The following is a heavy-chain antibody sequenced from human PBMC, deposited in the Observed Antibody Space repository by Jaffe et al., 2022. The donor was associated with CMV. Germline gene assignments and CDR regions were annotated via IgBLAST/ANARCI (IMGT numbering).Heavy chain of an antibody. Sequence: QVQLQESGPGLVKPSGTLSLTCHVSGDSISNYYWTWIRQPPGKELEWIGYAHYSGISNYNPSLKSRLTLSIDRSKNQLSLNLRSVTAADTAMYYCARGGTFDTSGYSLDYWGQGTLVTVSA. J-gene: IGHJ4*02. D-gene: IGHD3-22*01. CDR2: AHYSGIS. CDR1: GDSISNYY. V-gene: IGHV4-59*01. CDR3: ARGGTFDTSGYSLDY.